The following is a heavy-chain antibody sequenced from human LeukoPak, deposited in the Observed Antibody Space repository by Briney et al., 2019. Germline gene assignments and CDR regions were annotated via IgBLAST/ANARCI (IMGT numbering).Heavy chain of an antibody. Sequence: GGSLRLSCAASGFTFSSYGMHWVRQAPGKGLEWVAVIRYDGSNKYYADSVKGRFTISRDNSKNTLYLQMNNLRAEDTAVYYCSRDPRLWPQGYYFDYWGQGTLVTVSS. D-gene: IGHD3-10*01. J-gene: IGHJ4*02. CDR2: IRYDGSNK. CDR3: SRDPRLWPQGYYFDY. V-gene: IGHV3-33*01. CDR1: GFTFSSYG.